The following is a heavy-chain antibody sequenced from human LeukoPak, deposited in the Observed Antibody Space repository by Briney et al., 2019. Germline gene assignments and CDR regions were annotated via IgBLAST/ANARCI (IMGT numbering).Heavy chain of an antibody. J-gene: IGHJ4*02. CDR2: ISYDGRNK. CDR3: ARDGKPDYYDSSGYDYSDY. Sequence: GGSLRLSCAASGFTFSSFAMHWVRQAPGKGLEWVAAISYDGRNKYYADSVQGRFTFSRDNSKNMLYLQMNSLRAEDTAVYYCARDGKPDYYDSSGYDYSDYWGQGTLVTVSS. D-gene: IGHD3-22*01. CDR1: GFTFSSFA. V-gene: IGHV3-30-3*01.